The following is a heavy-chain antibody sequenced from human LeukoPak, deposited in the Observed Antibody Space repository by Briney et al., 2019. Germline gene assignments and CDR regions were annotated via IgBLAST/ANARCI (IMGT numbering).Heavy chain of an antibody. J-gene: IGHJ4*02. CDR2: IYYSGST. CDR3: ATDYSNFNYFDY. V-gene: IGHV4-59*01. D-gene: IGHD4-11*01. Sequence: SETLSLTCTVSGGSISSYYWSWVRQPPGKGLEWIGYIYYSGSTNYNPSLKSRVTISVDTSKNQFSLKLSSVTAADTAVYYCATDYSNFNYFDYWGQGTLVTVSS. CDR1: GGSISSYY.